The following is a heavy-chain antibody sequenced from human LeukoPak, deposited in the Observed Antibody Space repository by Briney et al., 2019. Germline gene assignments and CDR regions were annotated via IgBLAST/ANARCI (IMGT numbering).Heavy chain of an antibody. V-gene: IGHV3-74*01. J-gene: IGHJ5*01. D-gene: IGHD3-3*01. CDR2: ISPDGNYG. Sequence: PGGSLRLSCAASGFTFSNYWIHSVRQVPGKGQVWVSRISPDGNYGNYADSVKGRFTIYRDNAKNTVYLQMNRLRSEDTALFYCVRDWDHYDFDSWGQGTLVTVSS. CDR3: VRDWDHYDFDS. CDR1: GFTFSNYW.